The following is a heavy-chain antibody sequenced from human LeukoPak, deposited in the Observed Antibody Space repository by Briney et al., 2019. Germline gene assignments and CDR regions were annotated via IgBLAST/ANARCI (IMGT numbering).Heavy chain of an antibody. CDR2: INSDGSWT. CDR1: GSYW. CDR3: VSFYETY. D-gene: IGHD2/OR15-2a*01. J-gene: IGHJ4*02. V-gene: IGHV3-74*01. Sequence: GGSLRLSCAASGSYWMHWVRQASGKGLVWVSHINSDGSWTSYADSVNGRFTISKDNAKNTVYLQMNNLRAEDTAVYYCVSFYETYWGRGTLVTVSS.